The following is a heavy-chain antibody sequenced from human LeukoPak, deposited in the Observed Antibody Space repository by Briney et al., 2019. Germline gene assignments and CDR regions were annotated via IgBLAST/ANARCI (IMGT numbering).Heavy chain of an antibody. CDR1: GFTFSSSG. V-gene: IGHV3-30*02. J-gene: IGHJ4*02. CDR2: ISYDGSNR. Sequence: GGSLRLSYAASGFTFSSSGMHWVRQAPGKGLEWVAFISYDGSNRYYADSVKGRFTTSRDNSKNTLYLQMNSLRAEDTAVYYCAKETRGSYSDYWGQGTLVTVSS. CDR3: AKETRGSYSDY. D-gene: IGHD5-12*01.